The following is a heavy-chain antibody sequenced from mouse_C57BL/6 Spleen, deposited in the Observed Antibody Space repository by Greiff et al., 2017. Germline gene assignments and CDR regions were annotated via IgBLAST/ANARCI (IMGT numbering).Heavy chain of an antibody. Sequence: QVQLQQPGAELVKPGASVKLSCKASGYTFTSYWMHWVKQRPGQGLEWIGMIHPSSGSTNYNEKFKSKATLTVDKSSSTAYMQLSSLTSEDAAVYYCARGAIYYGYDGAMGDWGQGATVTVSS. V-gene: IGHV1-64*01. CDR1: GYTFTSYW. CDR3: ARGAIYYGYDGAMGD. D-gene: IGHD2-2*01. J-gene: IGHJ4*01. CDR2: IHPSSGST.